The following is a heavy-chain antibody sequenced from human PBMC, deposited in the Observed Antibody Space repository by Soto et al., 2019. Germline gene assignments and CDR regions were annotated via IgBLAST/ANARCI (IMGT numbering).Heavy chain of an antibody. D-gene: IGHD3-3*01. CDR3: ARYTYYDFWSGYNYYYYGMDV. Sequence: SETLSLTCTVSGGSISSYYCSWIRQPPGKGLEWIGYIYYSGSTNYNPSLKSRVTISVDTSKNQFSLKLSSVTAADTAVYYCARYTYYDFWSGYNYYYYGMDVWGQGTTVTVSS. CDR1: GGSISSYY. CDR2: IYYSGST. V-gene: IGHV4-59*01. J-gene: IGHJ6*02.